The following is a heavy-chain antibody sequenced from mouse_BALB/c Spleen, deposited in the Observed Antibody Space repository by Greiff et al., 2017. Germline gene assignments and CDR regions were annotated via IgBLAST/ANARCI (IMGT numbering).Heavy chain of an antibody. Sequence: DVKLQESGGGLVQPGGSLKLSCAASGFTFSSFGMHWVRQAPEKGLEWVAYISSGSSTIYYADTVKGRFTISRDNPKNTLFLQMTSLRSEDTAMYYCARKYDYDWYFDVWGAGTTVTVSS. CDR3: ARKYDYDWYFDV. V-gene: IGHV5-17*02. D-gene: IGHD2-4*01. CDR2: ISSGSSTI. J-gene: IGHJ1*01. CDR1: GFTFSSFG.